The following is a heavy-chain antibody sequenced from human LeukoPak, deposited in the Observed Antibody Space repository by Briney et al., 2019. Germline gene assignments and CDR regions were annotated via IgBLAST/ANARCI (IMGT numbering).Heavy chain of an antibody. J-gene: IGHJ3*02. D-gene: IGHD1-26*01. CDR3: ARGLVVGVTGVWAFDI. V-gene: IGHV3-66*01. CDR2: IYKVGNT. Sequence: GGSPRLSCAASGFTFTNYAMSWVRQAPGKGLEWVSVIYKVGNTFYADFVKGRFTISRDNSKNTLYLQMNSLRAEDTALYYCARGLVVGVTGVWAFDIWGQGTMVTVSS. CDR1: GFTFTNYA.